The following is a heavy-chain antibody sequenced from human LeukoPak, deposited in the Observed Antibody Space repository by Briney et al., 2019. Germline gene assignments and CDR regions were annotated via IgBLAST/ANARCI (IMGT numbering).Heavy chain of an antibody. J-gene: IGHJ4*02. Sequence: GGSLRLSCAASGFTFSSYAMSWVRQAPGKGLDWVSAISGSGGSTYYADSVKGRFTISRDNSKNTLYLQMNSLRAEDTAVYYCAKACSGGSCYWDYWGQGTLVTVSS. V-gene: IGHV3-23*01. D-gene: IGHD2-15*01. CDR1: GFTFSSYA. CDR3: AKACSGGSCYWDY. CDR2: ISGSGGST.